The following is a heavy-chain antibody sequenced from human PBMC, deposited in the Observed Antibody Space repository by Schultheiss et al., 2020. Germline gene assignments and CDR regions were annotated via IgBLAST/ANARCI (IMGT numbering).Heavy chain of an antibody. D-gene: IGHD1-26*01. CDR1: GFTFSSYW. Sequence: GGSLRLSCAASGFTFSSYWMHWVRQAPGKGLVWVSYISSSSSTIYYADSVKGRFTISRDNAKNSLYLQMNSLRAEDTAVYYCARWDLVGAPGWGQGTLVTVSS. V-gene: IGHV3-48*01. CDR3: ARWDLVGAPG. CDR2: ISSSSSTI. J-gene: IGHJ4*02.